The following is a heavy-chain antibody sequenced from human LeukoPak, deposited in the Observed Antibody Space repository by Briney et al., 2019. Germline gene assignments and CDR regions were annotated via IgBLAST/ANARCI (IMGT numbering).Heavy chain of an antibody. J-gene: IGHJ4*02. D-gene: IGHD3-9*01. Sequence: SETLSLTCTVSGYSLSSGYYWGWIRQPPGKGLEWIGNIYHSGITYYTPSLKSRVTVSVDTSKNQFYLKVSSVTAADTAVYYCARAVGYFDWLPLFDYWGQGTLVTVSS. CDR2: IYHSGIT. CDR3: ARAVGYFDWLPLFDY. CDR1: GYSLSSGYY. V-gene: IGHV4-38-2*02.